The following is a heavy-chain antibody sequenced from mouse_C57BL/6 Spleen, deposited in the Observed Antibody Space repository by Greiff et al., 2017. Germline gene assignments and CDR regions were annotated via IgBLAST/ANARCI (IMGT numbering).Heavy chain of an antibody. J-gene: IGHJ1*03. Sequence: EVQLVESGGDLVKPGGSLKLSCAASGFTFSSYGMSWVRQTPDKRLEWVATISSGGSYTSYPDSVKGRFTISRDNAKNTLYLQMSSLKSEDTAMYYCARHENIYDGLYWYFDVWGTGTTVTVSS. CDR3: ARHENIYDGLYWYFDV. D-gene: IGHD2-3*01. CDR2: ISSGGSYT. CDR1: GFTFSSYG. V-gene: IGHV5-6*01.